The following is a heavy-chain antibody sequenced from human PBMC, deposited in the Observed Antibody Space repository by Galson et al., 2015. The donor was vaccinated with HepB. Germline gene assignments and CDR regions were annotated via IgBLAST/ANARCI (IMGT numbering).Heavy chain of an antibody. J-gene: IGHJ3*02. CDR3: ARMATPWDDAFDI. D-gene: IGHD5-24*01. CDR1: GFTFSSYS. V-gene: IGHV3-48*01. Sequence: SLRLSCAASGFTFSSYSMNWVRQAPGKGLEWVSYISSSSSTIYYADSVKGRFTISRDNAKNSLYLQMNSLRAEDTAVYYCARMATPWDDAFDIWGQGTMVTVSS. CDR2: ISSSSSTI.